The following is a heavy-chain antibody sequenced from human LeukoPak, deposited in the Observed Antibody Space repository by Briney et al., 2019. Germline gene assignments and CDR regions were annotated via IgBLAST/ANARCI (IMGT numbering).Heavy chain of an antibody. D-gene: IGHD6-13*01. CDR1: EFTFSTYS. V-gene: IGHV3-21*01. Sequence: GGSLRLSCAASEFTFSTYSMNWVRQAPGKGLEWVSSITSSSSYIYYADSLKGRFTISRDNAKNSLYLQMNSLRAEDTAVYYCARVPPFSSSWEGGYFDYWGQGTLVTVSS. J-gene: IGHJ4*02. CDR2: ITSSSSYI. CDR3: ARVPPFSSSWEGGYFDY.